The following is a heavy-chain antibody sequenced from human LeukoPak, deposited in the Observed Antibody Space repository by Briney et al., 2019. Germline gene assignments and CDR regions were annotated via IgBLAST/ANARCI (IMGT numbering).Heavy chain of an antibody. V-gene: IGHV3-21*01. CDR2: ISSSSYI. CDR1: GFTFSSYS. CDR3: ARAAGDYYDSSGYYVPLWDY. Sequence: GGSLRLSCAASGFTFSSYSMNWVRQAPGKGLEWVSSISSSSYIYYADSVKGRLTISRDNAKNSLYLQMNSLRAEDTAVYCCARAAGDYYDSSGYYVPLWDYWGQGTLVTVSS. J-gene: IGHJ4*02. D-gene: IGHD3-22*01.